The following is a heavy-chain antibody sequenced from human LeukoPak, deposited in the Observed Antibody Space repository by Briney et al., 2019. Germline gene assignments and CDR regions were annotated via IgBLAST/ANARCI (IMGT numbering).Heavy chain of an antibody. CDR2: INHSGST. V-gene: IGHV4-34*01. J-gene: IGHJ6*02. Sequence: PSETLSLTCAVYGGSFSGYYWSWIRQPPGKGLEWIGEINHSGSTNYNPSLKSRVTISVDTSKNQFSLKLSSVTAADTAVYYCARLKPGYYYYYYGMDVWGQGTTVTVSS. CDR1: GGSFSGYY. CDR3: ARLKPGYYYYYYGMDV.